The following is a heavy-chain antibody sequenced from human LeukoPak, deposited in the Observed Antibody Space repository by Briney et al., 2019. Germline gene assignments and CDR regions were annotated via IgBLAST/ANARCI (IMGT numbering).Heavy chain of an antibody. D-gene: IGHD6-13*01. V-gene: IGHV4-61*02. CDR2: IYTSGTT. Sequence: SETLSLTCTVSGGSISSSNYYWSWIRQPAGKGLEWIGRIYTSGTTNYNLSLKSRVTISVDTSKNQFSLKLSSVTAADTAVYYCARLGIAAAGLPLLFYYYYYMDVWGKGTTVTISS. J-gene: IGHJ6*03. CDR1: GGSISSSNYY. CDR3: ARLGIAAAGLPLLFYYYYYMDV.